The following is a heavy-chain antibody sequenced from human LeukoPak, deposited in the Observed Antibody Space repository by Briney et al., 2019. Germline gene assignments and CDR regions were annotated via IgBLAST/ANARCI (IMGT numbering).Heavy chain of an antibody. Sequence: PGGSLRLSCAASGFTFSSYAMSWVRQAPGKGLEWVSTISGIGGSTYYADSVQGRFTISRDNSKNTLYLQMNSLRAEDTAVYYCAKKGGISWYVDFDYWGQGTLVTVSS. J-gene: IGHJ4*02. D-gene: IGHD6-13*01. CDR3: AKKGGISWYVDFDY. CDR1: GFTFSSYA. CDR2: ISGIGGST. V-gene: IGHV3-23*01.